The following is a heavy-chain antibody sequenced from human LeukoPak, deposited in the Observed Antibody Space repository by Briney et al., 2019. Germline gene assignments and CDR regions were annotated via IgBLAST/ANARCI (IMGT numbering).Heavy chain of an antibody. CDR1: GYTFTDYY. V-gene: IGHV1-69-2*01. D-gene: IGHD2-21*02. Sequence: ASVKISCKVSGYTFTDYYMHWVQQAPGKGLEWMGLVDPEDGETIYAEKFQGRVTITADTSTDTAYMELSSLRSEDTAVYYCAGVLYCGGDCSGDYWGQGTLVTVSS. CDR3: AGVLYCGGDCSGDY. J-gene: IGHJ4*02. CDR2: VDPEDGET.